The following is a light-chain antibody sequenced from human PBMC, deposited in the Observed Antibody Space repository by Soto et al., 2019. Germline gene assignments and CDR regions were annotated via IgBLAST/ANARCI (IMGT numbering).Light chain of an antibody. CDR1: ESVSSN. V-gene: IGKV3-15*01. Sequence: EIGMTQSPATLSVSPGERATLSCRASESVSSNLAWYQQKPGQAPRLLIYGASTRATGIPARFSGSGSGTEVTLTIRSLQSEDFALYYCQQYNNWLTFGGGTKVEIK. CDR2: GAS. CDR3: QQYNNWLT. J-gene: IGKJ4*01.